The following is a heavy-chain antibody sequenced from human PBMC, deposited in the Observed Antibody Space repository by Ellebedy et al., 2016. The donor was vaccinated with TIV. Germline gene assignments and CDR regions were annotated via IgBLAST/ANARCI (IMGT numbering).Heavy chain of an antibody. CDR2: IVGSGGSR. Sequence: PGGSLRLSCAASGFSFSSYAMSWVRQAPGKGLEWVSGIVGSGGSRYADSVKGRFTISRDNSKSTLDLQMSSRRAEDTAVYYCAKDRTPGDGYWVFDNWGQGTLVSVSS. J-gene: IGHJ4*02. CDR3: AKDRTPGDGYWVFDN. D-gene: IGHD5-18*01. V-gene: IGHV3-23*01. CDR1: GFSFSSYA.